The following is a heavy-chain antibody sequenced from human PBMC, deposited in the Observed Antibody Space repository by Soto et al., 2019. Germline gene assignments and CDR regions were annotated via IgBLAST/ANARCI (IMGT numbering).Heavy chain of an antibody. CDR1: GYTFTSYG. Sequence: GASVKVSCKASGYTFTSYGISWVRQAPGQGLEWMGWISAYNGNTNYAQKLQGRVTMTTDTSTSTAYMELSSLRSEDTAVYYCAPAPHYYDSSGYLGNDYWGQGTLVTVSS. V-gene: IGHV1-18*01. CDR3: APAPHYYDSSGYLGNDY. CDR2: ISAYNGNT. D-gene: IGHD3-22*01. J-gene: IGHJ4*02.